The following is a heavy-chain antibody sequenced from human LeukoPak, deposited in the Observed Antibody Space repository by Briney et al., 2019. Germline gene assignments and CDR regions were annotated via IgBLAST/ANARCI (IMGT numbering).Heavy chain of an antibody. D-gene: IGHD3-10*01. CDR3: ARDVVDYGSGSYTA. CDR2: INPNSGGT. V-gene: IGHV1-2*02. Sequence: GASVKVSCKASGYTFTGYYMHWVRQAPGQGLEWMGWINPNSGGTNYAQKFQGRVTMTRDTSISTAYMERSRLRSDDTAVYYCARDVVDYGSGSYTAWGQGTLVTVSS. J-gene: IGHJ4*02. CDR1: GYTFTGYY.